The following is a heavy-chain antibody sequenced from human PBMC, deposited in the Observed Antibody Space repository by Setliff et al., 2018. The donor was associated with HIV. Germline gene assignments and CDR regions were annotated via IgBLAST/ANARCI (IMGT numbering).Heavy chain of an antibody. J-gene: IGHJ4*02. CDR2: ISYSGNT. CDR1: DGSISSQY. Sequence: SETLSLTCTVSDGSISSQYWSWIRQPPGKGLEWVGSISYSGNTNYNPSLKSRVTISVDTSKNKLSLKMTSVTAADTAVYYCARVWKWLHYFDYWGQGTLVTVSS. CDR3: ARVWKWLHYFDY. V-gene: IGHV4-59*11. D-gene: IGHD5-18*01.